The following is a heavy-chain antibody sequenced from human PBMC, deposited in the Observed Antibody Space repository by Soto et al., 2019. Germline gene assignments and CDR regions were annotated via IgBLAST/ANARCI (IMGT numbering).Heavy chain of an antibody. D-gene: IGHD2-15*01. J-gene: IGHJ4*02. Sequence: EVQLVESGGGLVQPGGSLRLSCAASGFTFSTYWMSWVRQAPGKGLEWVANIKQDGSDKYYVDSVKGRFTISRDNAKNSLDLQKDGLRGEGPAGYLCAGGKGLAGHYWGQGTLVTVSS. CDR3: AGGKGLAGHY. CDR1: GFTFSTYW. CDR2: IKQDGSDK. V-gene: IGHV3-7*04.